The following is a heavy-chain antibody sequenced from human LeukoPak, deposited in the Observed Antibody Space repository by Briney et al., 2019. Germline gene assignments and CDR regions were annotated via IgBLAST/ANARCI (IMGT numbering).Heavy chain of an antibody. CDR2: ILGSGAST. J-gene: IGHJ4*02. D-gene: IGHD4-11*01. Sequence: PGGSLRLSCAASGFTFSSYVMSWVRQAPGKGLEWVSIILGSGASTYYADSVKGRFTISSDNSKNTLYLQMDSLRVEDTAVYYCAKGTVRYYFDYWGQGTLVTVS. CDR1: GFTFSSYV. V-gene: IGHV3-23*01. CDR3: AKGTVRYYFDY.